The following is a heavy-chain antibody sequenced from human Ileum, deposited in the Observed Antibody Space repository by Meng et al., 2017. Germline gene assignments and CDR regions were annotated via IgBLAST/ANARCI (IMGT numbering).Heavy chain of an antibody. V-gene: IGHV4-61*01. CDR2: IYSPGII. Sequence: VQLQDSGRRQGRRSESLSFTCNVCGGSGTSTSHCWDWIRQTPGKRVEWIGCIYSPGIINYNPSLKNRVTISLDTYMNQFSLKLTSVTAADTAFYYCARGYSSGEGYFDQWGQGTLVTVSS. J-gene: IGHJ4*03. CDR3: ARGYSSGEGYFDQ. CDR1: GGSGTSTSHC. D-gene: IGHD2-15*01.